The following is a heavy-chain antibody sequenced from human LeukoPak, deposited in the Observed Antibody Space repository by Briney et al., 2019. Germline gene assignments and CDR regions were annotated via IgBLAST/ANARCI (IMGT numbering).Heavy chain of an antibody. V-gene: IGHV3-30-3*01. CDR3: ARPTAMVTAYFDY. J-gene: IGHJ4*02. CDR2: LSYDGSNK. D-gene: IGHD5-18*01. CDR1: GFTFSSYA. Sequence: GRSLRLPCAASGFTFSSYAMHWVRQAPGKGLEWVAVLSYDGSNKYYADSVNGRFTISRDNSKNTLYLQMNSLRAEDTAVYYCARPTAMVTAYFDYWGQGTLVTVSS.